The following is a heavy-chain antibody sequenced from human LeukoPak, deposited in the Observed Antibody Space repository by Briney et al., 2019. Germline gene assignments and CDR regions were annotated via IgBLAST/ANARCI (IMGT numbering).Heavy chain of an antibody. CDR2: IRYDGGNK. V-gene: IGHV3-30*02. J-gene: IGHJ4*02. CDR3: AKDAYYGSGSYPTNLDY. Sequence: GGSLRLSCAASGFTFSSYGMHWVRQAPGKGLEWVAFIRYDGGNKYYADSVKGRFTISRDNSKNTLYLQMNSLRAEDTAVYYCAKDAYYGSGSYPTNLDYWGQGTLVTVSS. D-gene: IGHD3-10*01. CDR1: GFTFSSYG.